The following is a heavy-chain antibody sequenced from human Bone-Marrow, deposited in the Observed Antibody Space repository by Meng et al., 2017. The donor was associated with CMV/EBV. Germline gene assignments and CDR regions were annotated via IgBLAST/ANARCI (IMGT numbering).Heavy chain of an antibody. Sequence: SETLSLTCAVYGGSFSGYYWSWIRQPPGKGLEWIGEINHSGSTNYNPSLKSRVTISVDTSKNQFSLKLSSVTAADTAVYYCARGRGYCSSTSCSYFDLWGRGTLVTFSS. J-gene: IGHJ2*01. CDR3: ARGRGYCSSTSCSYFDL. V-gene: IGHV4-34*01. CDR1: GGSFSGYY. D-gene: IGHD2-2*01. CDR2: INHSGST.